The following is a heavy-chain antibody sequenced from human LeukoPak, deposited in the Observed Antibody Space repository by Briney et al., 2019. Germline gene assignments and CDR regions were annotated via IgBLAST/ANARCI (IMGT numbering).Heavy chain of an antibody. CDR3: ARSPFIAVNPATLLGAMDV. V-gene: IGHV1-18*01. Sequence: ASVKVSCKASGYTFTNYGISWVRQAPGHGPEWIGWITAYSGNTNYAQKLQGRVTLTRDPSTSTAYMDVGSLRPGDTAVYYCARSPFIAVNPATLLGAMDVWGQGTTVTVSS. CDR1: GYTFTNYG. CDR2: ITAYSGNT. D-gene: IGHD1-26*01. J-gene: IGHJ6*02.